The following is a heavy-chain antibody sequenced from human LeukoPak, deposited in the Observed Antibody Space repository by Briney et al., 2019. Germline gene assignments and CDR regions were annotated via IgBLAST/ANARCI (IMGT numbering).Heavy chain of an antibody. CDR1: GGSISSGGYS. Sequence: PSQTLSLTCAVSGGSISSGGYSWSWIRQPPGKGLEWIGYIYHSGSTYYNPSLKSRVTISVDRSKNQFSLKLSSVTAADTAVYHCARAGGSYFELDYWGQGTLVTVSS. CDR3: ARAGGSYFELDY. CDR2: IYHSGST. J-gene: IGHJ4*02. V-gene: IGHV4-30-2*01. D-gene: IGHD1-26*01.